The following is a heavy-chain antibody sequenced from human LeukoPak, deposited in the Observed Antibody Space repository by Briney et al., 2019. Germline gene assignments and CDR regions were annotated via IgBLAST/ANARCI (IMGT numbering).Heavy chain of an antibody. CDR1: GFTVSSNY. D-gene: IGHD3-3*01. CDR3: ARGPSYYDFWSGLRGRSYYYYYMDV. CDR2: IYSGGST. Sequence: PGGSLRLSCAASGFTVSSNYMSWVRQAPGKGLEWVSVIYSGGSTYYADSVKGRFTISRDNSKNTLYLQMNSLRAEDTAVYYCARGPSYYDFWSGLRGRSYYYYYMDVWGKGTTVTVSS. J-gene: IGHJ6*03. V-gene: IGHV3-53*01.